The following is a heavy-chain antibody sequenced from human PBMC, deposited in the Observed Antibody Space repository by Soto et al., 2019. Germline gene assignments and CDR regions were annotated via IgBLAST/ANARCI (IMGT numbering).Heavy chain of an antibody. Sequence: EGQLLQSGGGLVQPGESLRLSCAASGFTFSSSGMSWVRQAPGKGLEWVSSISIRGDYRYYADSVKGRFTISRDNSKNTLYLQMSSLTAEDTALYYCVRDPAFGAVDYWGQGTLVTVSS. J-gene: IGHJ4*02. CDR1: GFTFSSSG. D-gene: IGHD3-10*01. V-gene: IGHV3-23*01. CDR2: ISIRGDYR. CDR3: VRDPAFGAVDY.